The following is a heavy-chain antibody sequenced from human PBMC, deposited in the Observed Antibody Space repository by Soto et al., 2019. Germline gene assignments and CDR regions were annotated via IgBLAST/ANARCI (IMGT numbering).Heavy chain of an antibody. CDR2: ISWDGGST. V-gene: IGHV3-43D*04. Sequence: GGSLRLSCAASGFTFDDYAMHWVRQAPGKGLEWVSLISWDGGSTYYADSVKGRFTISRDNSKNSLYLQMNSLRAEDTALYYCAKGGYYYDSSGYYANYYYGMDVWGQGTTVTVSS. CDR1: GFTFDDYA. D-gene: IGHD3-22*01. J-gene: IGHJ6*02. CDR3: AKGGYYYDSSGYYANYYYGMDV.